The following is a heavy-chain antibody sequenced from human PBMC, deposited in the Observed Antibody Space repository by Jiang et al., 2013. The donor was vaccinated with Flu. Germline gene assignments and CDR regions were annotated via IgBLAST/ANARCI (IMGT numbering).Heavy chain of an antibody. J-gene: IGHJ6*02. CDR3: SRGPTTTDSNSYYYGLDV. CDR1: GYTFTSYY. V-gene: IGHV1-46*01. Sequence: SGAEVKKPGASVKVSCKASGYTFTSYYMHWVRQAPGQGLEWMGIINPSGGSTTYAQKFQGRVTMTRDTSTSTVYMELSSLRSEDTAVYYCSRGPTTTDSNSYYYGLDVWGQGTTVTVSS. CDR2: INPSGGST. D-gene: IGHD4-17*01.